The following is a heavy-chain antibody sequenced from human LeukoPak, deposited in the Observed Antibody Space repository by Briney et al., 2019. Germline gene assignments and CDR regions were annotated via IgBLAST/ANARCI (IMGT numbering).Heavy chain of an antibody. J-gene: IGHJ5*02. CDR2: ISGDGGST. D-gene: IGHD1-14*01. Sequence: PGGSLRLSCAASGFTFDEYAMHWVRQPPGKGLEWVSLISGDGGSTYSADSVKGRFTISRDNSKSSLYLQMDSLRTEDTAFYYCAKDLGPTGAAWFDPWGQGTLVTVSS. CDR1: GFTFDEYA. V-gene: IGHV3-43*02. CDR3: AKDLGPTGAAWFDP.